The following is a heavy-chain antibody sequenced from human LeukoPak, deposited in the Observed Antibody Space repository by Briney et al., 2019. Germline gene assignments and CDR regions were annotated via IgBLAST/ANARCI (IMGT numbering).Heavy chain of an antibody. J-gene: IGHJ4*02. V-gene: IGHV4-61*02. CDR3: ARALGYSYGYRPLDY. CDR2: IYTSGST. CDR1: GGSISSGSYY. Sequence: PSETLSLTCTVSGGSISSGSYYWSCIRQPAGKGLECIGRIYTSGSTNYNPSLKSRVTISVDTSKNQFSLKLSSVTAADTAVYYCARALGYSYGYRPLDYWGQGTLVTVSS. D-gene: IGHD5-18*01.